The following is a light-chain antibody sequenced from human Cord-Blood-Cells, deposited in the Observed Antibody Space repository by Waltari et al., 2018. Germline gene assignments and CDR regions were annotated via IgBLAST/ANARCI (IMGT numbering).Light chain of an antibody. CDR3: QQLNSYPVT. CDR1: QGISSY. J-gene: IGKJ4*01. V-gene: IGKV1-9*01. Sequence: DIQLTQSPSFLSASVGDRVHITCRASQGISSYLAWYQQKPGKAPKLLIYAASTLQSGVPSRFSGSGSGTEFTLTISSLQPEDFATYYCQQLNSYPVTFGGGTKVEIK. CDR2: AAS.